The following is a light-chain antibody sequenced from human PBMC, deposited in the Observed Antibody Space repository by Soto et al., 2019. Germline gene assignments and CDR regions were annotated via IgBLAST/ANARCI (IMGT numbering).Light chain of an antibody. J-gene: IGKJ1*01. CDR2: GAS. V-gene: IGKV3-15*01. Sequence: EIVMTQSPATLSVSPGERATLYCRASRSVSSNLSWYQQKPGQAPRLLIYGASTRATGIPARFSGSGSGTEFTLTISSLQSEDFAVYYCQQYNNWPPTFGQGTKVDI. CDR1: RSVSSN. CDR3: QQYNNWPPT.